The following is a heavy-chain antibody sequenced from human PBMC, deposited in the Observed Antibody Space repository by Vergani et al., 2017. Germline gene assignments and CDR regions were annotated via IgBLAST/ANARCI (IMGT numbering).Heavy chain of an antibody. D-gene: IGHD5-12*01. CDR1: GFTVSSNY. Sequence: EVQLVESGGGLVQPGGSLRLSCAASGFTVSSNYMSWVRQAPGKGLEWVSVIYSGGSTYYADSVKGRFTISRYNSKNTLYLQMNSLRAEDTAVYYCAKANPRNSGYDYLYYYHAMDVWGQGTTVTVSS. CDR2: IYSGGST. J-gene: IGHJ6*02. V-gene: IGHV3-53*04. CDR3: AKANPRNSGYDYLYYYHAMDV.